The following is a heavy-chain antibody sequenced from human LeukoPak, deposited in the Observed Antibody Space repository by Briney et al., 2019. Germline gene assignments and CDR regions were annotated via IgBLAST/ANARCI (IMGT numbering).Heavy chain of an antibody. CDR2: ISFDRSFS. D-gene: IGHD3-22*01. V-gene: IGHV3-30*03. CDR3: ARDIGYYYDSSGYFDY. Sequence: GGSLRLSCAASGFTFRTYGMHWVRQAPGKGLEWVAGISFDRSFSFYADSVKGRFTISRDKLKNTLYLQMNSLRAEDTAVYYCARDIGYYYDSSGYFDYWGQGTLVTVSS. J-gene: IGHJ4*02. CDR1: GFTFRTYG.